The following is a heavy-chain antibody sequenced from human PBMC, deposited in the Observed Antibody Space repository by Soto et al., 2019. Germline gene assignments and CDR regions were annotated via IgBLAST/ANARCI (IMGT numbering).Heavy chain of an antibody. V-gene: IGHV3-64D*06. Sequence: PGGSLRLSCSASGFTFSDYTLHWVRQAPGKGLEYVSAISGYGGSTYYADSVKGRFTISRDNSKNTLYLQMSSLRVEDTAVYYCVKEGHITQSRSYYFDYWGQGTLVTVYS. CDR1: GFTFSDYT. D-gene: IGHD3-10*01. CDR3: VKEGHITQSRSYYFDY. CDR2: ISGYGGST. J-gene: IGHJ4*02.